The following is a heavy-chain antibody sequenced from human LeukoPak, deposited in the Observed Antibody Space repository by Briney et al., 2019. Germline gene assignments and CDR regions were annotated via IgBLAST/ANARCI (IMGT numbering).Heavy chain of an antibody. Sequence: ASVKVSFKASGYTFTGYYMHWVRQVPGQGLEWMGWINPNSGGTNYAQKFQGRVTMTRDTSISTAYMELSRLRSDDTAVYYCARLQLELRAPHFDYWGQGTLVTVSS. V-gene: IGHV1-2*02. CDR3: ARLQLELRAPHFDY. J-gene: IGHJ4*02. D-gene: IGHD1-1*01. CDR1: GYTFTGYY. CDR2: INPNSGGT.